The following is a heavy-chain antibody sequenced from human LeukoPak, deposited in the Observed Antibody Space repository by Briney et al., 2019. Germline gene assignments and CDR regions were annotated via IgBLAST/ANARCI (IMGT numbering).Heavy chain of an antibody. CDR2: ISGSGGST. V-gene: IGHV3-23*01. CDR1: GFTFSSYA. Sequence: GGSLRLSCAASGFTFSSYAMSWVRQAPGKGLEWVSAISGSGGSTYYADSVKGRFTISRDNSKNTLYLQMNSLRAEDTAVYYCAKDQTTFVASAYNWFDPWGQGTLVTVSS. D-gene: IGHD3-16*01. CDR3: AKDQTTFVASAYNWFDP. J-gene: IGHJ5*02.